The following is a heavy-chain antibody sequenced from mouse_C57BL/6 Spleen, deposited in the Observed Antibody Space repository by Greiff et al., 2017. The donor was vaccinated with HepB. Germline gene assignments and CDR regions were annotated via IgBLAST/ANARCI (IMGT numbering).Heavy chain of an antibody. J-gene: IGHJ3*01. CDR1: GYTFTSYW. D-gene: IGHD1-1*01. V-gene: IGHV1-61*01. Sequence: VQLQQPGAELVRPGSSVKLSCKASGYTFTSYWMAWVKQRPGQGLEWIGNIYPSDSETHYNQKFKDKATLTVDKSSSTAYMQLRSLTSEDSAVYYCAGGRDYYGVSYPAVFAYWGQGTLVTVSA. CDR3: AGGRDYYGVSYPAVFAY. CDR2: IYPSDSET.